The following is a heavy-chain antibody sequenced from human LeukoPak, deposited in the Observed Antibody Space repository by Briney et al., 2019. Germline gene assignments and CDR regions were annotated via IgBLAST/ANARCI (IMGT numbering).Heavy chain of an antibody. Sequence: GGSLRLSCAASGFTFSSYAMSWDRQAPGKGLEWVSAISGSGGNTYYADSVKGRFTISRDNSKNTLYLQMNSLRAEDTAVYYCAKDRQLRHYGDYLYFDYWGQGTLVTVSS. D-gene: IGHD4-17*01. CDR1: GFTFSSYA. CDR2: ISGSGGNT. CDR3: AKDRQLRHYGDYLYFDY. V-gene: IGHV3-23*01. J-gene: IGHJ4*02.